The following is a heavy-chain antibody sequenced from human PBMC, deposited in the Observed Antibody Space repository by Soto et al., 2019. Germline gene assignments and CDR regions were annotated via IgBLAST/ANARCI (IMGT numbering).Heavy chain of an antibody. CDR1: GFTFRSYA. J-gene: IGHJ4*02. D-gene: IGHD6-19*01. V-gene: IGHV3-21*01. CDR2: ISSTSTYT. CDR3: ARDLALAGNY. Sequence: SLRLSCAASGFTFRSYAMNWVRQTQEKGLEWVSSISSTSTYTHYADSVKGRFTISRDNANNSLFLQMNSLRAEDTAIYYCARDLALAGNYWGQGALVNVSS.